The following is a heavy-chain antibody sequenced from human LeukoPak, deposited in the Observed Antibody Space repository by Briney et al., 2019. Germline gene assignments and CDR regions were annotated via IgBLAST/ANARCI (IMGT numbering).Heavy chain of an antibody. J-gene: IGHJ6*03. Sequence: GESLRLSCAASGFTVSSNYMNWVRQAPGKGLEWDSVIYSGGSTYYADFVKGRFTISRDNSRNTLYLQMNSLRDEDTAVYYCARGVKIAGLRGYMDVWGKGTTVTVSS. V-gene: IGHV3-66*02. CDR3: ARGVKIAGLRGYMDV. CDR1: GFTVSSNY. CDR2: IYSGGST. D-gene: IGHD2-21*02.